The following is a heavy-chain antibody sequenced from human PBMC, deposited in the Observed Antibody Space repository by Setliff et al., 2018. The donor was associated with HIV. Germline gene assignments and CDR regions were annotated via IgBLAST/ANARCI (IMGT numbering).Heavy chain of an antibody. V-gene: IGHV4-39*01. CDR2: ISYSGKT. J-gene: IGHJ4*02. CDR3: ARQGEVTGHSFDS. D-gene: IGHD2-21*02. Sequence: SETLSLTCTVSGGSISTSNYYWGWVRQPPGKGLDWIGYISYSGKTYYNPSLKSRVTISVDTSNNHFSLRLNSVTAADTAIYYCARQGEVTGHSFDSWGPGALFTVSS. CDR1: GGSISTSNYY.